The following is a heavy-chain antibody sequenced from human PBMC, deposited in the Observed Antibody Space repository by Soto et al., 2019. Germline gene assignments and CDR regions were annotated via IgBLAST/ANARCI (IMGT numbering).Heavy chain of an antibody. CDR2: ITWNSDIR. V-gene: IGHV3-9*01. CDR1: GFSLDDYT. J-gene: IGHJ6*02. D-gene: IGHD1-1*01. Sequence: PGGSLRLSCAGFGFSLDDYTMHWVRQAPGKGLEWVSGITWNSDIRAYAASVRGRFTVSKDSAKNSLYLQMNSLRIEDTALYYCAKGVRGTWNEMDVWGQGTAVTVSS. CDR3: AKGVRGTWNEMDV.